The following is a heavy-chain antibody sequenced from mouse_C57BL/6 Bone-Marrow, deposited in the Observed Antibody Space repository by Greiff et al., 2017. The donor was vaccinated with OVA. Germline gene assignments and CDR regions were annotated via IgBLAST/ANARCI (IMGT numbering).Heavy chain of an antibody. V-gene: IGHV1-72*01. J-gene: IGHJ4*01. Sequence: QFHVKQSGAELVKPGASVKLSCKASGYTFTSYWMHWVKQRPGRGLEWIGRIDPNSGGTKYNEKFKSKATLTVDKPSSTAYMQLSSLTSEDSAVYYCAKNFITTVVAPSDYAMDYWGQGTSVTVSS. CDR2: IDPNSGGT. CDR1: GYTFTSYW. CDR3: AKNFITTVVAPSDYAMDY. D-gene: IGHD1-1*01.